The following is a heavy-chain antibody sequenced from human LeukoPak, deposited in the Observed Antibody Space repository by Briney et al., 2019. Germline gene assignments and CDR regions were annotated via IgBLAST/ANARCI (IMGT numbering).Heavy chain of an antibody. J-gene: IGHJ5*02. Sequence: GGSLRLSCAASGFTFSSFTMNWVRQAPGKGLEWASSISPTGISTWHADSVKGRFTISRDNAKNSVHLQMANLRVDDTAVYYCGRDYLGESGAGGPWGQGILVTVSS. CDR3: GRDYLGESGAGGP. CDR2: ISPTGIST. CDR1: GFTFSSFT. V-gene: IGHV3-21*01. D-gene: IGHD3-10*01.